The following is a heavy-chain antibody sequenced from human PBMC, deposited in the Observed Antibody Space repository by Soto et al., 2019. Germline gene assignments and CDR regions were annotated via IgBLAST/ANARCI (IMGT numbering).Heavy chain of an antibody. J-gene: IGHJ4*02. V-gene: IGHV1-2*04. CDR2: IDPKSGGV. CDR3: ARGVGSSWYDV. D-gene: IGHD6-13*01. CDR1: GYRFSDNY. Sequence: QVQLVQSGAEVKKPGASVKVSCKASGYRFSDNYIHWVRQAPGQGFEWMGWIDPKSGGVNYAQKFQGWVTVTRDTSISTTYMEVSRLKYDDTAMYYCARGVGSSWYDVWGKGTLVTVSS.